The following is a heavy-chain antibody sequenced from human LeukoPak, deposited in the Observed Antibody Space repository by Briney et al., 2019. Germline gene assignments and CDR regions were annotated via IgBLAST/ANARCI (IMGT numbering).Heavy chain of an antibody. J-gene: IGHJ6*03. D-gene: IGHD3-16*01. CDR1: GGTFSSYA. Sequence: GASVKVSCKASGGTFSSYAISWVRQAPGQGLEWMGGIIPIFGTANYAQKFQGRVTITTDESTSTAYMELSSLRSEDTAVYYCARDPNVLGYMDVWGKGTTVTVSS. V-gene: IGHV1-69*05. CDR2: IIPIFGTA. CDR3: ARDPNVLGYMDV.